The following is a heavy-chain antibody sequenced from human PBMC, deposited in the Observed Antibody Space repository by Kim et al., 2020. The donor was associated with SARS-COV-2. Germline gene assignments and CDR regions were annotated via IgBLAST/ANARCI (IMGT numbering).Heavy chain of an antibody. J-gene: IGHJ4*02. Sequence: TTYNPALKSRVTISVDTSKPQFSLKLSSVTAADTAVYYCAREVTGAGFDYWGQGTLVTVSS. V-gene: IGHV4-59*01. CDR3: AREVTGAGFDY. D-gene: IGHD3-10*01. CDR2: T.